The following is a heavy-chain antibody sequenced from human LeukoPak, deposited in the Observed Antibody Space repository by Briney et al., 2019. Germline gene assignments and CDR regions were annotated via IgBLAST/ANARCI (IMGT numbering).Heavy chain of an antibody. CDR2: TYYRSKWYD. V-gene: IGHV6-1*01. CDR1: GDSVTSNSAA. J-gene: IGHJ4*02. CDR3: TRGRSGMTVALFDN. Sequence: SQTLSLTCAISGDSVTSNSAAWNWIRQSPSRGLEWLGRTYYRSKWYDDYAVSVKSRITITADTSKNQFSLQLNSLTPDDTAVYYCTRGRSGMTVALFDNWGQGTLVTVSS. D-gene: IGHD2-21*02.